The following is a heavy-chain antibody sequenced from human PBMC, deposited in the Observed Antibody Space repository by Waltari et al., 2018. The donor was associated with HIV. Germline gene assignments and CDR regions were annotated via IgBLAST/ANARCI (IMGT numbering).Heavy chain of an antibody. V-gene: IGHV4-61*02. J-gene: IGHJ5*02. Sequence: QVQLQESGPGLVKPSQTLSLTCTVSGGSISSGSYYWSWIRQPAGKGLEGIGRIYTSGSTHHNPSLKSRVTIAVDTSKNQFSLKLSSVTAADTAVYYCARDTPLAARQFDPWGQGTLVTVSS. CDR1: GGSISSGSYY. CDR2: IYTSGST. CDR3: ARDTPLAARQFDP. D-gene: IGHD6-6*01.